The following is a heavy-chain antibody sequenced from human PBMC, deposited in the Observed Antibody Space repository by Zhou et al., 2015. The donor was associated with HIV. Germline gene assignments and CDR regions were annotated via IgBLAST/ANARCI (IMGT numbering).Heavy chain of an antibody. CDR2: IIPIFGTA. Sequence: QVQLVQSGAEVKKPGSSVKVSCKASGGTFSSYAISWVRQAPGQGLEWMGGIIPIFGTANYAQKFQGRVTITADESTSTAYMELSSLRSEDTAVYYCARDLGDSSSWDPYNWFDPWGQGTLVTVSS. V-gene: IGHV1-69*01. D-gene: IGHD6-13*01. J-gene: IGHJ5*02. CDR1: GGTFSSYA. CDR3: ARDLGDSSSWDPYNWFDP.